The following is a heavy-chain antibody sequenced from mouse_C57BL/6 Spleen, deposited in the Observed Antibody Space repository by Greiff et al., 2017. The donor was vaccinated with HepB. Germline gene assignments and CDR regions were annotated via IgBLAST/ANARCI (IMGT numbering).Heavy chain of an antibody. Sequence: QVQLQQPGAELVMPGASVKLSCKASGYTFTSYWMHWVKQRPGQGLEWIGEIDPSDSYTNYNQKFKGKSTLTVDKSSSTAYMQLSSLTSEDSAVYYCARGGYDGYHGAMDYWGQGTSVTVSS. D-gene: IGHD2-3*01. J-gene: IGHJ4*01. CDR1: GYTFTSYW. CDR3: ARGGYDGYHGAMDY. CDR2: IDPSDSYT. V-gene: IGHV1-69*01.